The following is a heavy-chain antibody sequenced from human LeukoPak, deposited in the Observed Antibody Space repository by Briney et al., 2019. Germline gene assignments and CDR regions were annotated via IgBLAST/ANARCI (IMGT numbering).Heavy chain of an antibody. V-gene: IGHV3-7*01. Sequence: GGSLRLSCAASEFTFSSYWMSWVRQAPGKGLEWVANIKQNGSEKYYVDSVKGRFTISRDNAKNSLYLQMNSLRAEDTAVYYCARDVHYYYYYYMDVWGKGTTVTVPS. D-gene: IGHD2-8*01. CDR2: IKQNGSEK. CDR1: EFTFSSYW. J-gene: IGHJ6*03. CDR3: ARDVHYYYYYYMDV.